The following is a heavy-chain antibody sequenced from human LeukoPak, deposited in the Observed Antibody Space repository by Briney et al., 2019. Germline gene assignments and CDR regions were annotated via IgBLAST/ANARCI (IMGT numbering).Heavy chain of an antibody. CDR3: ARGGDWRFDY. V-gene: IGHV4-59*12. J-gene: IGHJ4*02. CDR1: GGSISSYY. D-gene: IGHD2-21*02. CDR2: IYYSGST. Sequence: SETLSLTCTVSGGSISSYYWSWIRQPPGKGLEWIGYIYYSGSTNYNPSLKSRVTISVDTSKNQFSLKLNSVTAADTAVYYCARGGDWRFDYWSQGTLVTVSS.